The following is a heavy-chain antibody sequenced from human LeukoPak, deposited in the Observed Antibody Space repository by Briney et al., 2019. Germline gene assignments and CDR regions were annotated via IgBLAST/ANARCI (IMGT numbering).Heavy chain of an antibody. CDR3: ARDRIYCSSTSCYFFDY. CDR2: IKQDGSEE. D-gene: IGHD2-2*01. V-gene: IGHV3-7*01. J-gene: IGHJ4*02. Sequence: GGSLRLSCAASGFTFSSYWMSWVRQAPGKGLEWVANIKQDGSEEYYVDSVKGRFTISRDNAKNSLYLQMNSLRAEDTAVYYCARDRIYCSSTSCYFFDYWGQGTLVTVSS. CDR1: GFTFSSYW.